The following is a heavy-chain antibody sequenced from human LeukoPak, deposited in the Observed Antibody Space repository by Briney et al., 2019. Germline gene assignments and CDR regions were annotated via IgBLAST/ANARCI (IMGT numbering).Heavy chain of an antibody. CDR1: GFTFDDYA. CDR2: ISWNSDNI. CDR3: AASFWSGYRVDY. J-gene: IGHJ4*02. V-gene: IGHV3-9*01. Sequence: PGRSLRLSCATSGFTFDDYAMHWVRQAPGKGLEWVSGISWNSDNINYADSVKGRFIFSRDNAKNSLYLQMNSLRVDDTAFYYCAASFWSGYRVDYWGQGTVVTVSS. D-gene: IGHD3-3*01.